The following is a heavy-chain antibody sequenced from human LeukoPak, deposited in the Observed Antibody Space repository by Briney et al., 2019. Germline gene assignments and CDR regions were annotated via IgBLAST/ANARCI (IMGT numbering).Heavy chain of an antibody. CDR2: INPNSGGT. Sequence: PGASVKVSCKASGYTFTGFYMHWVRQAPGQGLEWMGWINPNSGGTNYAQKFQGWVTMTRDTSISTAYMELSRLRSDDTAVYYCARDSGIAVAGTRPTRDFDYWGQGALVTVSS. V-gene: IGHV1-2*04. CDR3: ARDSGIAVAGTRPTRDFDY. D-gene: IGHD6-19*01. J-gene: IGHJ4*02. CDR1: GYTFTGFY.